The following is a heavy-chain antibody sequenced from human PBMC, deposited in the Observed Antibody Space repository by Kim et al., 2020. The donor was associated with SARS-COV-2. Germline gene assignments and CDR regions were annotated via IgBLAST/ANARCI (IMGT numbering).Heavy chain of an antibody. Sequence: ASVKVSCKASGYTFTSYAMNWVRQAPGQGLEWMGWINTNTGNPTYAQGFTGRFVFSLDTSVSTAYLQINSLKAEDTAVYYCARTGIAAAGTWYYYGMDVWGQGTTVTVSS. V-gene: IGHV7-4-1*02. CDR2: INTNTGNP. J-gene: IGHJ6*02. CDR3: ARTGIAAAGTWYYYGMDV. CDR1: GYTFTSYA. D-gene: IGHD6-13*01.